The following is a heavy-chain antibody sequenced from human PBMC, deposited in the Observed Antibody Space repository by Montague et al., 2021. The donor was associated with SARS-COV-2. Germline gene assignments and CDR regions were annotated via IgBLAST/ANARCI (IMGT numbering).Heavy chain of an antibody. CDR1: GFIFEDYA. V-gene: IGHV3-9*01. CDR2: ISWNSGSI. J-gene: IGHJ4*02. Sequence: SLRLSCAASGFIFEDYAMHWVRQAPGKGLEWVSGISWNSGSIAYADSVKGRFTISRENAKNSLYLQMSSLRPEDTALYYCAKDGGHSSGYYYEGGVDSGGQGTPVTVSS. CDR3: AKDGGHSSGYYYEGGVDS. D-gene: IGHD3-22*01.